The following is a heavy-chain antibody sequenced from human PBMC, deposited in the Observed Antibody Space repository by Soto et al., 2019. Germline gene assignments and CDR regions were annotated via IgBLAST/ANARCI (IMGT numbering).Heavy chain of an antibody. CDR2: IYYSGST. D-gene: IGHD3-9*01. CDR1: GGSISSYY. V-gene: IGHV4-59*01. CDR3: ARNILTGYSDY. Sequence: SETLSLTCTVSGGSISSYYWSWIRQPPGKGLEWIGYIYYSGSTNYNPSLKSRVTISVDTSKDQFSLKLSSVTAADTAVYYCARNILTGYSDYWGQGTLVTVSS. J-gene: IGHJ4*02.